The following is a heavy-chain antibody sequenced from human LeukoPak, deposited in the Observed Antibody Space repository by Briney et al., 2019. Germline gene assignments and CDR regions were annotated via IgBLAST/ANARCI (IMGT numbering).Heavy chain of an antibody. CDR2: MSYDGSDK. CDR3: AKSPSVAGTFWFDP. J-gene: IGHJ5*02. V-gene: IGHV3-30*04. D-gene: IGHD6-19*01. Sequence: GGSLRLSCTASGFTFSSYAMHWVRQAPGKGLQWVAFMSYDGSDKFYADSVKGRFTISRDNSKNTLYLQMNSLRAEDTAVYYCAKSPSVAGTFWFDPWGQGTLVTVSS. CDR1: GFTFSSYA.